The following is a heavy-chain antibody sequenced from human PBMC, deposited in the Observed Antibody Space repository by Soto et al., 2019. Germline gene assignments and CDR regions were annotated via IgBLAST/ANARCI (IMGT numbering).Heavy chain of an antibody. CDR1: GGSVSSGNYY. Sequence: SEALSLTCTVAGGSVSSGNYYWSWIRQPPGKGLEWIGFIYYTGSTSYNPSLKSRVTISMDTSKNQFSLKLTSVTAADTAVYYCASALYCSGGSCSFDPWGQGTLVTVS. J-gene: IGHJ5*02. CDR2: IYYTGST. CDR3: ASALYCSGGSCSFDP. D-gene: IGHD2-15*01. V-gene: IGHV4-61*01.